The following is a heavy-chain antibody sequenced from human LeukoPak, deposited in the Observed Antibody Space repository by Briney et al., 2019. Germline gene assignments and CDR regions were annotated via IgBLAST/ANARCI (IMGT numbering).Heavy chain of an antibody. V-gene: IGHV5-51*01. CDR3: ARQDGSAWYYFDY. Sequence: PGESLKISCKGSGYTFTSYWISWVRQMPGKGLEWMGIILPGDSDTRYSPSFQGQVTISADKSISTAYLQWSSLKASDTAMYYCARQDGSAWYYFDYWGQGTLVTVSS. CDR1: GYTFTSYW. CDR2: ILPGDSDT. D-gene: IGHD6-19*01. J-gene: IGHJ4*02.